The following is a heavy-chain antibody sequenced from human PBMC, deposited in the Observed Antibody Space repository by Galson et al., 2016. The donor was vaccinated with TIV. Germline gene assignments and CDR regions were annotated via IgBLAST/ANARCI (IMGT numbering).Heavy chain of an antibody. CDR1: GFSFNKYA. CDR2: INAGGGIT. V-gene: IGHV3-23*01. CDR3: AIDALEWTVRGQLVN. D-gene: IGHD3-10*01. J-gene: IGHJ1*01. Sequence: SLRLSCAGSGFSFNKYAMSWVRQTPERGLEWISNINAGGGITNYADPVKGRFTMSRDNSKNTLYLHMNDLRGDDTAIYFCAIDALEWTVRGQLVNWGQGTRVTVSS.